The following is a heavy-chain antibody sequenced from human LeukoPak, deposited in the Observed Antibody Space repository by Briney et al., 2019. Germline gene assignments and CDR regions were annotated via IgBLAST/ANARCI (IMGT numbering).Heavy chain of an antibody. Sequence: GGSLRLSCAASGFTFSSYWTHWVRQAPGKGLVWVSRINSDGSSTSYADSVKGRFTISRDNAKNTLYLQMNSLRAEDTAVYYCARDKSYDYVWGSYRWGAFDIWGQGTMVTVSS. V-gene: IGHV3-74*01. D-gene: IGHD3-16*02. CDR3: ARDKSYDYVWGSYRWGAFDI. CDR2: INSDGSST. J-gene: IGHJ3*02. CDR1: GFTFSSYW.